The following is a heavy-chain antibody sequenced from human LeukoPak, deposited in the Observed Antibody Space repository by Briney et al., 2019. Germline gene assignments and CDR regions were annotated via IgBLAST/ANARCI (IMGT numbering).Heavy chain of an antibody. D-gene: IGHD3-22*01. CDR2: ITSTSTYI. CDR1: GFSLYTYS. CDR3: ARVGSAAPVTSSGHTIDY. V-gene: IGHV3-21*01. Sequence: GGSLRLSCAVSGFSLYTYSMNWVRQAPGKGLEWVSSITSTSTYIYYADSVKGRFTITRDNAKNSLYLQMNSLRVEDTAVYYCARVGSAAPVTSSGHTIDYWGQGTLVIVSS. J-gene: IGHJ4*02.